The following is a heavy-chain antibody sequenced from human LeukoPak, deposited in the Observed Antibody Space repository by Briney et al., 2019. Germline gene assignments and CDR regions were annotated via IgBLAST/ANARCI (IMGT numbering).Heavy chain of an antibody. CDR3: ARLNRQLVDY. CDR2: ISSSSGAM. J-gene: IGHJ4*02. CDR1: GXTFSTYE. Sequence: GGSLRLSCAASGXTFSTYEMNWVRQAPRKGLEWLSYISSSSGAMYYADSVKGRFTISRDNAKNSLYLQMNSLRAEDTAVYYCARLNRQLVDYWGQGTLVTVSS. D-gene: IGHD6-6*01. V-gene: IGHV3-48*03.